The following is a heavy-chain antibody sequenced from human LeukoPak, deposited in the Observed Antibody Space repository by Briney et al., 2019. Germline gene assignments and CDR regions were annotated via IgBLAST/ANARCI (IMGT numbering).Heavy chain of an antibody. Sequence: PGGSLRLSCAVSGFTFSGFGIHWVRQASGKGLVWVGRMRSRSNNYATAYAASVRGRFTISRDDSKNTAYLQMNSLLTEDTAVYYCARGRWPYPSMDVWGQGTTVTVSS. J-gene: IGHJ6*02. V-gene: IGHV3-73*01. CDR2: MRSRSNNYAT. CDR1: GFTFSGFG. D-gene: IGHD5-24*01. CDR3: ARGRWPYPSMDV.